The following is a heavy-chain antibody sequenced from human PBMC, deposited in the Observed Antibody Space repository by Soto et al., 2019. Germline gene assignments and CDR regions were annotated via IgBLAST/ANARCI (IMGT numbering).Heavy chain of an antibody. CDR3: ARGGYTYGYGLDY. V-gene: IGHV1-2*04. CDR1: GYTFTAYY. Sequence: GASVKVSCKASGYTFTAYYIHWVRQAPGQGLDWVGWINPNSGDTNYAQRFQGWVTMTGDRSVSTAYMDLTRLRSDDTAVYYCARGGYTYGYGLDYWGQGTLVTVSS. CDR2: INPNSGDT. D-gene: IGHD5-18*01. J-gene: IGHJ4*02.